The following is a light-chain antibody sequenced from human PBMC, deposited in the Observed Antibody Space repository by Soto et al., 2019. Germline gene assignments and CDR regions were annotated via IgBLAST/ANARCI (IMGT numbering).Light chain of an antibody. CDR3: QQSHSFPIT. V-gene: IGKV1-12*01. CDR1: RVISSW. CDR2: AAS. Sequence: DIPMTQSPSSVSASVGDRVTITCRASRVISSWLAWYQQKPGKAPNLLIYAASNLQSGVPSRFSASGSGTDFTLTISSLQPEDFATYYCQQSHSFPITFGQGTRLEI. J-gene: IGKJ5*01.